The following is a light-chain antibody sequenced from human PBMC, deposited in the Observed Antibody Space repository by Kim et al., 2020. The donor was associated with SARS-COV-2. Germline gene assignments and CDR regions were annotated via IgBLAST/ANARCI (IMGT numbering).Light chain of an antibody. J-gene: IGLJ3*02. CDR1: SSDGGGYNY. CDR3: SSYTSSSTYWV. CDR2: DVS. Sequence: QAITISCTGTSSDGGGYNYVSWYQQHPGKAPKLMIYDVSKRPSGVSNRFSGSKSGNTASLTISGLQAEDEADYYCSSYTSSSTYWVFGGGTQLTIL. V-gene: IGLV2-14*04.